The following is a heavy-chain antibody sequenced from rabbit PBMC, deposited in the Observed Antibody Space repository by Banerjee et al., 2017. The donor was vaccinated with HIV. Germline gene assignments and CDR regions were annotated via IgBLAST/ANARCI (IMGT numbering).Heavy chain of an antibody. Sequence: QPLEESGGDLVKPGASLTLTCTASGFSFSSSYYMCWVRQAPGQGLEWIACIYAGSVGSTYYASWAKGRFTISKTSSTTVTLQMTSLTAADTATYFCAKNINNYPAYLPYFDLWGPGTLVTVS. CDR1: GFSFSSSYY. V-gene: IGHV1S40*01. CDR2: IYAGSVGST. J-gene: IGHJ4*01. D-gene: IGHD7-1*01. CDR3: AKNINNYPAYLPYFDL.